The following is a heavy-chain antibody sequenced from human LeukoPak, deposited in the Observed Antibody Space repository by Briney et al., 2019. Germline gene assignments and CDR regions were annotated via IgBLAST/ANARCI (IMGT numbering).Heavy chain of an antibody. Sequence: GRSLRLSCAASGFTFDDYAMHWVRQAPGKGLEWVSGISWNSGSIGYADSVKGRFTISRDNAKNSLYLQMNSLRAEDTALYYCAKDTYYDILTGCYRNWGQGTLVTVSS. D-gene: IGHD3-9*01. CDR1: GFTFDDYA. CDR3: AKDTYYDILTGCYRN. V-gene: IGHV3-9*01. CDR2: ISWNSGSI. J-gene: IGHJ4*02.